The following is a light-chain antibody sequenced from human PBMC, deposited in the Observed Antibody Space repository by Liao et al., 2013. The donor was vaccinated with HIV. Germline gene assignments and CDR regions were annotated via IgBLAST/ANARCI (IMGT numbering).Light chain of an antibody. CDR1: KLGDKY. Sequence: SYELTQPPSVSVSPGQTATITCSGEKLGDKYAAWYQQKPGQSPVVVIYQDDKRPSGIPERFFGTNSGNTATLTISGTQAMDEADYYCQAWDSSTWVFGGGTKLTVL. CDR3: QAWDSSTWV. V-gene: IGLV3-1*01. J-gene: IGLJ3*02. CDR2: QDD.